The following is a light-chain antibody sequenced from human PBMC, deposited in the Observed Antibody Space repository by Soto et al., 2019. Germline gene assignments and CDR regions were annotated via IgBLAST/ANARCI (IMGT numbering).Light chain of an antibody. V-gene: IGKV3-11*01. J-gene: IGKJ4*01. CDR1: QSVSSY. CDR3: QQRSNWLLT. CDR2: DAS. Sequence: EIVLTQSQATLSLSPGERATLSCRASQSVSSYLAWYQPKPGQAPRLLIYDASNRATGIPARFSGSGSGTGFTLTISSLGPEDFAVYYCQQRSNWLLTFGGGTKVEIK.